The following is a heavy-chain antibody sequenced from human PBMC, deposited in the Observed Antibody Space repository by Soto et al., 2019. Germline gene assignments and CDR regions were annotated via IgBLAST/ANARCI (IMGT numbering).Heavy chain of an antibody. D-gene: IGHD6-19*01. CDR1: GYPFTIYA. CDR3: APDSSPSRSFDY. Sequence: ASVKVSCKASGYPFTIYAIHWVRQAPGQSLEWMGWINPGNGDTKYSQIFKGRVTITWDTSARTAYMDLRSLISEDTADYYCAPDSSPSRSFDYWGQAARVTVSS. J-gene: IGHJ4*02. V-gene: IGHV1-3*01. CDR2: INPGNGDT.